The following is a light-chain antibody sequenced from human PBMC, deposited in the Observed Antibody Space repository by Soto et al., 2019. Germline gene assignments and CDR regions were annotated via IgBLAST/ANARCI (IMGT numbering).Light chain of an antibody. J-gene: IGKJ5*01. Sequence: ELVMTQSPATLSVSPGQRATLSCRASQGVSSNLAWYQQKPGQAPRLLIYDASNRATGIPARFSGSGSGTDFTLTISSLEPEDFAVYYCQQRSNWPPITFGQGTRLEIK. CDR2: DAS. CDR1: QGVSSN. CDR3: QQRSNWPPIT. V-gene: IGKV3-11*01.